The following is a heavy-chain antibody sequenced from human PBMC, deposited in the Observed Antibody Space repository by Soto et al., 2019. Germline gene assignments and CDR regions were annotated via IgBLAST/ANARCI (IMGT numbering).Heavy chain of an antibody. CDR3: ARERGFMVRGVIIAPYGMDV. Sequence: GGSLRLSCAASGFTFSSYAMHWVRQAPGKGLEWVAVISYDGSNKYYADSVKGRFTISRDNSKNTLYLQMNSLRAEDTAVYYCARERGFMVRGVIIAPYGMDVWGQGTTVTVSS. J-gene: IGHJ6*02. CDR2: ISYDGSNK. V-gene: IGHV3-30-3*01. D-gene: IGHD3-10*01. CDR1: GFTFSSYA.